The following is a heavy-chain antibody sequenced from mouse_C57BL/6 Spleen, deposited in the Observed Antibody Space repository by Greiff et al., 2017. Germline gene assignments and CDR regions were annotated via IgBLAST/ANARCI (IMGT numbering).Heavy chain of an antibody. D-gene: IGHD1-1*01. J-gene: IGHJ4*01. Sequence: QVHVKQPGAELVRPGTSVKLSCKASGYTFTSYWMHWVKQRPGQGLEWIGVIDPSDSYTNYNQKFKGKATLTVDTSSSTAYMQLSSLTSEDSAVYYCAPSSHYYAMDYWGQGTSVTVSS. V-gene: IGHV1-59*01. CDR2: IDPSDSYT. CDR3: APSSHYYAMDY. CDR1: GYTFTSYW.